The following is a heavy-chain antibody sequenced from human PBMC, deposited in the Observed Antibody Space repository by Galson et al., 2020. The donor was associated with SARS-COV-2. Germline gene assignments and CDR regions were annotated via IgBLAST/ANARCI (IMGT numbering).Heavy chain of an antibody. CDR2: ISYDGSNK. J-gene: IGHJ2*01. CDR1: GFTFSSYG. CDR3: ARATPGGRFGRLFDL. D-gene: IGHD3-10*01. Sequence: GGSLRLSCAASGFTFSSYGMHWVRQAPGKGLEWVAVISYDGSNKYYADSVKGRFTISRDNSKNTVYLQMNSLRAEDTAVYYCARATPGGRFGRLFDLWGRGTLVTVSS. V-gene: IGHV3-30*03.